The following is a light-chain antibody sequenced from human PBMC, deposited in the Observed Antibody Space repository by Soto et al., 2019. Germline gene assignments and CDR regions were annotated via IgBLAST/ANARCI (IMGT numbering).Light chain of an antibody. CDR1: QSLLHSNGYNY. CDR3: MQALQTPPT. Sequence: DIVMTQSPLSLPVTPGEPASISCRSSQSLLHSNGYNYLDWYLQKPGQSPQLLIYLGSNRASGVTDRFSGRGAGTDFTLKISRVAAEDVGVYYCMQALQTPPTFGQGTRLEIK. V-gene: IGKV2-28*01. J-gene: IGKJ5*01. CDR2: LGS.